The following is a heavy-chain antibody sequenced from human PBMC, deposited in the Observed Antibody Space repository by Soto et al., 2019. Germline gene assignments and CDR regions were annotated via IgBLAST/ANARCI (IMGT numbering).Heavy chain of an antibody. Sequence: SETLSLTCTVSGASIRSYYWSWIRQPPGKGPEWIGFIHHSGSTNYNPSLKSRLTMSVDTSKNQFSLKLSSVTAADTAVYYCTRGDSSSWRPHFDYWGQGTLVTVSS. CDR1: GASIRSYY. CDR2: IHHSGST. J-gene: IGHJ4*02. V-gene: IGHV4-59*01. D-gene: IGHD6-13*01. CDR3: TRGDSSSWRPHFDY.